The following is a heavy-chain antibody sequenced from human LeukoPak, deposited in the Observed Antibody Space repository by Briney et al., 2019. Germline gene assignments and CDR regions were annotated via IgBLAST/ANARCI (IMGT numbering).Heavy chain of an antibody. CDR1: GGSISSYY. D-gene: IGHD1-26*01. J-gene: IGHJ3*02. Sequence: SETLSLTCTVSGGSISSYYWSWIRQPPGKGLEWIGYIYTSGSTNYNPSLKSRVTISVDTSKNQFSLKLSSVTAADTAVYYCARHAGYSGSYYSTSIDAFDIWGQETMVTVSS. CDR2: IYTSGST. CDR3: ARHAGYSGSYYSTSIDAFDI. V-gene: IGHV4-4*09.